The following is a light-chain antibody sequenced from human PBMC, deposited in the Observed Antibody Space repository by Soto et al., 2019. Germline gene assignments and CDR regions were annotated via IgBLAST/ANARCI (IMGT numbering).Light chain of an antibody. J-gene: IGKJ5*01. Sequence: DIQMTQSPSTLSASLADRVTITCRASQNISSYLNWYQQKPGKAPKLLIYAASSLQSGVPSRFSGSGSGTDFTLTISSLQPEDLATYYCQQSYSTLPITFGQGTRLEIK. CDR1: QNISSY. CDR3: QQSYSTLPIT. V-gene: IGKV1-39*01. CDR2: AAS.